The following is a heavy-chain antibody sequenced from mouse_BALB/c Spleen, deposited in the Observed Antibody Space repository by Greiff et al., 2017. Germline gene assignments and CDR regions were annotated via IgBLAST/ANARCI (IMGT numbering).Heavy chain of an antibody. J-gene: IGHJ2*01. D-gene: IGHD2-14*01. Sequence: QVQLQQPGAELVKPGASVKMSCKASGYTFTSYNMHWVKQTPGQGLEWIGAIYPGNGDTSYNQKFKGKATLTADKSSSTAYMQLSSLTSEDSAVYYCARGMGVRPFDYWGQGTTLTVSA. V-gene: IGHV1-12*01. CDR1: GYTFTSYN. CDR3: ARGMGVRPFDY. CDR2: IYPGNGDT.